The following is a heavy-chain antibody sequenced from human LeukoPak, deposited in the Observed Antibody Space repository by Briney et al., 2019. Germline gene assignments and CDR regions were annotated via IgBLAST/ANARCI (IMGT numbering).Heavy chain of an antibody. V-gene: IGHV3-30*18. CDR2: ISYDGSNK. CDR3: AKPTTVTQRGYFDY. CDR1: GFTFSSYG. Sequence: GGSLRLSCAASGFTFSSYGMHWVRQAPAKGLEWVAIISYDGSNKYYADSVKGRFTISRDNSKNTLYLQMNSLRAEDTAVYYCAKPTTVTQRGYFDYWGKGTLVTVSS. J-gene: IGHJ4*02. D-gene: IGHD4-17*01.